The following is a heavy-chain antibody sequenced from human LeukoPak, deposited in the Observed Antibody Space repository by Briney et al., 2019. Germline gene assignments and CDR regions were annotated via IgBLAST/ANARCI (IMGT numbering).Heavy chain of an antibody. V-gene: IGHV4-61*02. D-gene: IGHD1-26*01. CDR1: GGSISSGSYY. J-gene: IGHJ4*02. CDR3: AREGVGATGFDY. CDR2: IYTSGST. Sequence: PSETLSLTCTVSGGSISSGSYYWSWIRQPAGKGLEWIGRIYTSGSTNYNPSLKSRVTISVDTSKNQFSLKLSSVTAADTAVYYCAREGVGATGFDYWGQGTLVTVSS.